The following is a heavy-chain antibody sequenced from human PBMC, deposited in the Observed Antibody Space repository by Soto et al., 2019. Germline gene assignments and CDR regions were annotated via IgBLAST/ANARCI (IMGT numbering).Heavy chain of an antibody. Sequence: GGSLRLSCAASGFTFSSYAMSWVRQAPGKGLEWVSGISGSGGSTYYADSVKGRYTISRDNSKNTLYLQMNSLRAEDTAVYYCAKDMSRITMIVVVISPFDYWGQGTLVTVSS. CDR1: GFTFSSYA. CDR3: AKDMSRITMIVVVISPFDY. D-gene: IGHD3-22*01. CDR2: ISGSGGST. V-gene: IGHV3-23*01. J-gene: IGHJ4*02.